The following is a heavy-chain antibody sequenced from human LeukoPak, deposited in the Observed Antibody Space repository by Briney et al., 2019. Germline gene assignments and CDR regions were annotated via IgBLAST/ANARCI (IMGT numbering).Heavy chain of an antibody. Sequence: GGSLRLSCAASGLTFSSYAMTWVRQAPGKGLEWVSGISGSSSSTYYADSVKGRFTISRDNSKNTLYLQMNSLRAEDTALYYCAKAWAYGANSASDYWGQGTLVTVSS. D-gene: IGHD4-23*01. V-gene: IGHV3-23*01. CDR1: GLTFSSYA. CDR3: AKAWAYGANSASDY. CDR2: ISGSSSST. J-gene: IGHJ4*02.